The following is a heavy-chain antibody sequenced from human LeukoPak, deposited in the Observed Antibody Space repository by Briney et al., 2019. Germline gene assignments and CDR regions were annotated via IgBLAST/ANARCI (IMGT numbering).Heavy chain of an antibody. V-gene: IGHV1-18*01. Sequence: ASGKLCCNASGYTFTSYDISLVRLAPGQGLEWMGWISAYNGNTNYAQKLQGRVTMTTDTSTSTTYMELRRLRSDDTAVYYCARGRRYDFWSGIFDYWGQGTLVTVSS. J-gene: IGHJ4*02. CDR2: ISAYNGNT. CDR1: GYTFTSYD. CDR3: ARGRRYDFWSGIFDY. D-gene: IGHD3-3*01.